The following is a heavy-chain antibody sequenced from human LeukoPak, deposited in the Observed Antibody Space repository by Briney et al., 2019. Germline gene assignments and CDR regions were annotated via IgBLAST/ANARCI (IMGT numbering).Heavy chain of an antibody. J-gene: IGHJ1*01. D-gene: IGHD2-21*02. CDR3: ARVIVNRCGGDCYTHEFQH. V-gene: IGHV4-39*07. CDR2: IYYSGST. CDR1: VGSISSSSYY. Sequence: SETLSLTCTVSVGSISSSSYYWGWIRQPPGKGLEWIGSIYYSGSTYYNPSLKSRVTISVDTSKNQFSLKLSSVTAADTAVYYCARVIVNRCGGDCYTHEFQHWGQGTLVTVSS.